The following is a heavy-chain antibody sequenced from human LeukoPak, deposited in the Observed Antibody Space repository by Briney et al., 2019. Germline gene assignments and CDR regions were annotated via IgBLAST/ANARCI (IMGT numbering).Heavy chain of an antibody. D-gene: IGHD6-19*01. J-gene: IGHJ4*02. Sequence: ASVTVSCKASRYTFTNYGINWVRQAPGQGLEWMGWITTYNGNTNYAQKLQGRVTMTTDTSTSTAYMELRSLRSDDTAIYYCARGSGSGSDGNGNDYWGQGTLVTVSS. V-gene: IGHV1-18*01. CDR3: ARGSGSGSDGNGNDY. CDR2: ITTYNGNT. CDR1: RYTFTNYG.